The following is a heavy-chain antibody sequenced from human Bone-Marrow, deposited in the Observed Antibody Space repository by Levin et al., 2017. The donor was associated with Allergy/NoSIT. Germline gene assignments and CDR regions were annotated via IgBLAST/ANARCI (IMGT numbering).Heavy chain of an antibody. CDR2: IDDSGSGI. J-gene: IGHJ3*02. CDR3: AKYAPLQIFNVIKDAFDI. CDR1: GFPFRSAV. D-gene: IGHD3-3*01. Sequence: WGSLRLSCSSSGFPFRSAVMAWVRQAPGKGLEWVSAIDDSGSGIYYTASVRGRFTISRDNSKSTLWLEMNSLRAEDTAVYYCAKYAPLQIFNVIKDAFDIWGQGTVVSVSS. V-gene: IGHV3-23*01.